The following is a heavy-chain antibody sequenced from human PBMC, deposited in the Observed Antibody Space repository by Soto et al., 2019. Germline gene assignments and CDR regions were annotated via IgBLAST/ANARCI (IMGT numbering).Heavy chain of an antibody. CDR1: GYTFTGYY. CDR3: ARGLYYNYSGLDV. D-gene: IGHD3-10*01. J-gene: IGHJ6*02. CDR2: INPNSGGT. Sequence: ASVKVSCKASGYTFTGYYMHWVRQAPGQGLKWMGWINPNSGGTNYAQKFQGRVTMTRDTSISTAYMEMSRLRSDDTAVYYCARGLYYNYSGLDVWGQGTTVTVSS. V-gene: IGHV1-2*02.